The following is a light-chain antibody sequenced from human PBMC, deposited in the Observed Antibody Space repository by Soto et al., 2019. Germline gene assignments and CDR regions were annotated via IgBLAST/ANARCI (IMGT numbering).Light chain of an antibody. CDR2: EVS. V-gene: IGKV2D-29*02. Sequence: EIVMTQTPLSLSVTPGQPASISCKSSQSLLDTDGRTYVYWYLQQPGQSPQVLIYEVSNRFSGVPDRFSGSGSQTDFTLKISRVEAEDVGVYFCMQSIQVPWTFGQGTKVEIK. J-gene: IGKJ1*01. CDR3: MQSIQVPWT. CDR1: QSLLDTDGRTY.